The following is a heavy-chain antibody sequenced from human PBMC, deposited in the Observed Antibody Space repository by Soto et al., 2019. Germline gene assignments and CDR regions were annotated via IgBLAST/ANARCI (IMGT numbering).Heavy chain of an antibody. CDR3: AHASCFGAACCPNPYFGF. J-gene: IGHJ4*02. Sequence: KESGPTLVKPTQTLTLTCTFSGFSLSTTEEGVGWIRQPPGKAPEWLALIYWDDDKRYSPSLKTMLTITKDTSKNQVVLTVTNVDPVDTATYYCAHASCFGAACCPNPYFGFWGQGILVTVSS. D-gene: IGHD2-21*01. CDR1: GFSLSTTEEG. CDR2: IYWDDDK. V-gene: IGHV2-5*02.